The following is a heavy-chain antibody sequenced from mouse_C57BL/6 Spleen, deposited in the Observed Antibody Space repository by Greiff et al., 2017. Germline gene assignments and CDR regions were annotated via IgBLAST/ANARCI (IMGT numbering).Heavy chain of an antibody. CDR3: ARPLSRGYYAMDY. CDR1: GYTFTGYW. V-gene: IGHV1-9*01. J-gene: IGHJ4*01. Sequence: VQLQQSGAELMKPGASVKLSCKATGYTFTGYWIEWVKQRPVHGLEWIGEILPGSGSTHYNEKFKGKATFTADTSSNTAYMQLSSLTTEDSAIYYCARPLSRGYYAMDYWGQGTSVTVAS. CDR2: ILPGSGST.